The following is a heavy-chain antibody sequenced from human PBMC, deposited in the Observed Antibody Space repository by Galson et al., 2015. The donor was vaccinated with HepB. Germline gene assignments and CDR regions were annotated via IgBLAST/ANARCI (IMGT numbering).Heavy chain of an antibody. D-gene: IGHD5-18*01. J-gene: IGHJ6*02. Sequence: SGFTFSGSAMHWVRQASGKGLEWVGRIRSKANSYATAYAASVKGRFTISRDDSKNTAYLQMNSLKTEDTAVYYCTRSDEGYSYGVPQLNYYYYGMDVWGQGTTVTVSS. CDR2: IRSKANSYAT. V-gene: IGHV3-73*01. CDR3: TRSDEGYSYGVPQLNYYYYGMDV. CDR1: GFTFSGSA.